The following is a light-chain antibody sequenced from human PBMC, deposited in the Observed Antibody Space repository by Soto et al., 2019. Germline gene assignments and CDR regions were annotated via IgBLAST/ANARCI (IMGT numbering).Light chain of an antibody. CDR3: CSYAGSSLYV. V-gene: IGLV2-23*01. Sequence: QSALTQPASVSGSPGQLITIPCTGTSSDVGSYNLVSWYQQHPGKAPKLMIYEGSKRPSGVSNRFSGSKSGNTASLTISGLQAEDEADYYCCSYAGSSLYVFGTGTKLTVL. CDR2: EGS. CDR1: SSDVGSYNL. J-gene: IGLJ1*01.